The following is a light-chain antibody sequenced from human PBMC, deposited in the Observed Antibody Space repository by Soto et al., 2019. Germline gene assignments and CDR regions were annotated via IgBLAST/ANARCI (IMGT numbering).Light chain of an antibody. J-gene: IGLJ1*01. CDR2: DVS. Sequence: QSALTQPASVSGSPGQSITISCTGTSSDVGGYNYVSWYQHHQGKAPKLMIYDVSNRPSGVSNRFSGSKSGNTASLTISGLQPEDEADYYCCSYTTSNTRQIVFGTGTKVTVL. V-gene: IGLV2-14*03. CDR1: SSDVGGYNY. CDR3: CSYTTSNTRQIV.